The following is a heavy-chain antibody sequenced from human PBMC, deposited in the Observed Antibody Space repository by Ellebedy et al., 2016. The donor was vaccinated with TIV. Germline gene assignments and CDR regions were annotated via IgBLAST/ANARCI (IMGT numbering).Heavy chain of an antibody. D-gene: IGHD3-22*01. CDR1: GGSFSDYY. CDR3: AGDRMYYYDSSGSYQYHGMDV. Sequence: SETLSLXXGADGGSFSDYYWSWIRQAPGKGLEWIGEIHYSGTTNYNPSLKSRVTISLVTSKNQFSLKLTSVTAADTAVYYCAGDRMYYYDSSGSYQYHGMDVWGQGTTVTVSS. J-gene: IGHJ6*02. CDR2: IHYSGTT. V-gene: IGHV4-34*01.